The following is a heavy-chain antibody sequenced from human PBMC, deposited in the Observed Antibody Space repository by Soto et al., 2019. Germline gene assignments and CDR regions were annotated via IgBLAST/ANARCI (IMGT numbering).Heavy chain of an antibody. CDR1: GGSFSGYY. CDR2: INHSGST. Sequence: SETLSLTCTVYGGSFSGYYWSWIRQPPGKGLEWIGEINHSGSTNYNPSLKSRVTISVDTSKNQFSLKLSSVTAADTAVYYCARVDIVLMVYARRYNWLDPWGQGTLVTVS. D-gene: IGHD2-8*01. V-gene: IGHV4-34*01. CDR3: ARVDIVLMVYARRYNWLDP. J-gene: IGHJ5*02.